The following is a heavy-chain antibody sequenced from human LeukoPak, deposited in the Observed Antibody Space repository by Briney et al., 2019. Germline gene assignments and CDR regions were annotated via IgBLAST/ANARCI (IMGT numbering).Heavy chain of an antibody. V-gene: IGHV7-4-1*02. CDR2: INTNTGNP. Sequence: ASVKVSCKASGYTFTSYAMNWVRQAPGQGLEWMGWINTNTGNPTYAQGFTGRFVFSLDTSVSTAYLQISSLKAEDTAVYYCAREAPPVAAAGEENYYYYYMDVWGKGTTVTVSS. CDR3: AREAPPVAAAGEENYYYYYMDV. D-gene: IGHD6-13*01. CDR1: GYTFTSYA. J-gene: IGHJ6*03.